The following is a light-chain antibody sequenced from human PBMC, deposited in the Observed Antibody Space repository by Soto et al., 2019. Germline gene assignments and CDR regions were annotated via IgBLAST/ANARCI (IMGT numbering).Light chain of an antibody. Sequence: QSALTQPPSVSGSPGQSVTISCTGTSSDVGSYNRVSWYQQPPGTAPKLMIYEVSNRPSGVPDRFSGSKSGNTASLTISGLQPEDDADYYCNSYTSSNTYVFGSGTKLNVL. CDR3: NSYTSSNTYV. J-gene: IGLJ1*01. V-gene: IGLV2-18*02. CDR1: SSDVGSYNR. CDR2: EVS.